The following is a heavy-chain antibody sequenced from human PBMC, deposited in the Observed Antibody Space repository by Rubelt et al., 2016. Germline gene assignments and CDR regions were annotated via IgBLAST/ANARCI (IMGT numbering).Heavy chain of an antibody. CDR3: ARGRRGSSSWLGRDYYGMDV. V-gene: IGHV4-34*01. J-gene: IGHJ6*02. CDR1: GGSFSGYY. D-gene: IGHD6-13*01. Sequence: QVQLQQWGAGLLKPSETLSLTCAVYGGSFSGYYWSWIRQPPGKGLEWIGEINHSGRTNYNPSLKSRVTNSVAPSKNPCSLKRSSVTAADTAVYYCARGRRGSSSWLGRDYYGMDVWGQGTTVTVSS. CDR2: INHSGRT.